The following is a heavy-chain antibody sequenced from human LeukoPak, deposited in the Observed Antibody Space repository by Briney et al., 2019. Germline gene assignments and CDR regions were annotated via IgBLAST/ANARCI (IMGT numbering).Heavy chain of an antibody. CDR2: IYHSGST. CDR3: ARVAVCSGGSCYSGWFDP. Sequence: PSETLSPTCAVSGYSISSGYYWGWIRQPPGKGLEWIGSIYHSGSTYYNPSLKSRVTISVDTSKNQFSLKLSSVTAADTAVYYCARVAVCSGGSCYSGWFDPWGQGTLVTVSS. D-gene: IGHD2-15*01. J-gene: IGHJ5*02. V-gene: IGHV4-38-2*01. CDR1: GYSISSGYY.